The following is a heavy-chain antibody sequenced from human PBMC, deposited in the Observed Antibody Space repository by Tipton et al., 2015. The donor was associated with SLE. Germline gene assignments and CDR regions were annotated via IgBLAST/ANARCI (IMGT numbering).Heavy chain of an antibody. V-gene: IGHV4-59*08. Sequence: LRLSCTVSGGSISSHYWCWIRQPPGKGLEWIGYIYYSGSTNNNPPLKRRVTISVDTSKNQFSLKLSSVTAADTAVYYGARPKQQLVPGWFGPWGQGTLVTVSS. D-gene: IGHD6-13*01. CDR2: IYYSGST. CDR1: GGSISSHY. CDR3: ARPKQQLVPGWFGP. J-gene: IGHJ5*02.